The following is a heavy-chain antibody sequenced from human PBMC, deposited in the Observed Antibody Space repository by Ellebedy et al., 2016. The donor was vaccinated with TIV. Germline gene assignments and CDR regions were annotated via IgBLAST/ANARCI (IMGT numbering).Heavy chain of an antibody. V-gene: IGHV4-39*01. Sequence: SETLSLXXTVSGGSISSSGYYWGWIRQPPGKGLEWIGSIYYSGTTYYNPSLKSRVTISVDTSKNQFSLKLSSVTAADTAVYYCARHIIVGATSWFDPWGQGTLVTVSS. CDR2: IYYSGTT. CDR3: ARHIIVGATSWFDP. D-gene: IGHD1-26*01. CDR1: GGSISSSGYY. J-gene: IGHJ5*02.